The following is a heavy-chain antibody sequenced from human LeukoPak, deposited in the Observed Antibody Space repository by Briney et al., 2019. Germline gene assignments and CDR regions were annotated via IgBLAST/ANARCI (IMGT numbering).Heavy chain of an antibody. Sequence: SETLSLTCTVSGGSISSYHWSWVRQPPGKGLEWIGYIYYSGSTNYNPSLKSRVTISVDTSKNQFSLKLSSVTAADTAVYYCARHRARGYFDYWGQGTLVTVSS. D-gene: IGHD3-10*01. J-gene: IGHJ4*02. V-gene: IGHV4-59*08. CDR3: ARHRARGYFDY. CDR2: IYYSGST. CDR1: GGSISSYH.